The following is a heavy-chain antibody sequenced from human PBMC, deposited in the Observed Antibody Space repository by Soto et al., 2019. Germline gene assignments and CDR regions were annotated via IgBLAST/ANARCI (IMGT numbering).Heavy chain of an antibody. CDR1: GYTFTSYA. J-gene: IGHJ4*02. D-gene: IGHD3-3*01. V-gene: IGHV1-3*01. CDR2: INAGNGNT. CDR3: ARGSGLDFHDY. Sequence: SVKVSCKASGYTFTSYAMHWVRQALGQRLEWMGWINAGNGNTKYSQKFQGRVTVTRATSASTAYMELSSLRSEDTAVYYCARGSGLDFHDYWGRGTAVTVSS.